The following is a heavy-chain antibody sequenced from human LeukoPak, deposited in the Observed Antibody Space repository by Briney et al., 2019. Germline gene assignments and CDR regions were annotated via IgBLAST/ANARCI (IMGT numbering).Heavy chain of an antibody. Sequence: SETLSLTCTVSGGSISSGGYYWGWVRQHPGKGLGWLGYIYYSGSTYYNPSLKSRVTISVDTSKNQFSLKLSSVTAADTAVYYCASSSTSCYAGCFDYWGQGTLVTVSS. D-gene: IGHD2-2*01. CDR3: ASSSTSCYAGCFDY. J-gene: IGHJ4*02. V-gene: IGHV4-31*03. CDR2: IYYSGST. CDR1: GGSISSGGYY.